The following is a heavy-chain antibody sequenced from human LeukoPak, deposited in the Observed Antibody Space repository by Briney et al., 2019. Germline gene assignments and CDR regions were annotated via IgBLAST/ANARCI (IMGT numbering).Heavy chain of an antibody. D-gene: IGHD3/OR15-3a*01. Sequence: PSDTLSLTCAVSAGSICNSYCSWARQPPGKTLEFIGYISAGGDINYSPSLRSRATMSINPSNNQLSLTLTSVTTADTAVCFCVGGPGRGYDFEPWGQGSVVTVSS. J-gene: IGHJ5*02. CDR3: VGGPGRGYDFEP. CDR1: AGSICNSY. V-gene: IGHV4-59*07. CDR2: ISAGGDI.